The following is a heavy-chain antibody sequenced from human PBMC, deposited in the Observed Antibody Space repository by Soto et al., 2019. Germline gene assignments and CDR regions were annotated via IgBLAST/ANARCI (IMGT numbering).Heavy chain of an antibody. V-gene: IGHV3-33*01. J-gene: IGHJ6*02. CDR2: IWYDGSNK. CDR3: ARDRGRYDNYYSYGMDV. D-gene: IGHD3-22*01. CDR1: GFTSSSYG. Sequence: QVQLVESGGGVVQPGRSLRLSCAASGFTSSSYGMHWVRQAPGKGLEWVAVIWYDGSNKYYADSVKGRFTISRDNSKNTLYLQMNSLRAEDTAVYYCARDRGRYDNYYSYGMDVWGQGTTVTVSS.